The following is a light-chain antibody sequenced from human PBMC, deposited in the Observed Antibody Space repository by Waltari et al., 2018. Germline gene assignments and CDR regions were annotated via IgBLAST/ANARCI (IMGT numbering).Light chain of an antibody. CDR3: SAWDSDLSGYV. CDR2: RNN. CDR1: SNNVGNQG. J-gene: IGLJ1*01. V-gene: IGLV10-54*04. Sequence: QAGLTQPPSVSKGLRQTATLTCTGNSNNVGNQGAAWLQQHQGQPPKLLSYRNNNRPSGISDRFSASRSGNTASLTITGRQPEDEADYYCSAWDSDLSGYVFGTGTKVTVL.